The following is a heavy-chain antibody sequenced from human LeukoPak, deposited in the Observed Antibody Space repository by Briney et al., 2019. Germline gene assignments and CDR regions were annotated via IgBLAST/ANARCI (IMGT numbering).Heavy chain of an antibody. D-gene: IGHD2-21*01. Sequence: GGSLRLSCAVSGFSFSSYGMHWVRQAPGKGLEWVAVIWYDGENKYYADSVKGRFTVSRDNSKNTLYLQMNSLRAEDTAVYYCAKDGGEGVFNYWGQGTLVTVSS. CDR3: AKDGGEGVFNY. CDR2: IWYDGENK. V-gene: IGHV3-33*06. J-gene: IGHJ4*02. CDR1: GFSFSSYG.